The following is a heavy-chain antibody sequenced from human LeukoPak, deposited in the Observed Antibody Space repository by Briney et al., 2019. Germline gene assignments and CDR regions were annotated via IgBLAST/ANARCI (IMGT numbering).Heavy chain of an antibody. Sequence: SETLSLTCTVSGGSISWTSYYWGWIRQPPGKGLELIGSFYYNGSTYYSPSLKSRATISAETSKHQFSLKLSSVTAADTAVFYCARHGMATIINWGQGTLVTVSS. CDR1: GGSISWTSYY. D-gene: IGHD5-24*01. CDR3: ARHGMATIIN. CDR2: FYYNGST. J-gene: IGHJ4*02. V-gene: IGHV4-39*01.